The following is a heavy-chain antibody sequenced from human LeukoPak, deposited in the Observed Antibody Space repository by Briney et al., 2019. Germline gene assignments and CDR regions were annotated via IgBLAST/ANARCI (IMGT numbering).Heavy chain of an antibody. V-gene: IGHV3-53*01. J-gene: IGHJ3*02. CDR3: AKGLGINGLALDM. CDR1: GFTVNNNY. Sequence: GGSLRLSCAASGFTVNNNYMTWVRQAPGKGLEWVSLIYAGGSTYYADSVKGRFTISRDISKNTLYLQMNTLRAADTAVYFCAKGLGINGLALDMWGQGTMVTVSS. D-gene: IGHD3-10*01. CDR2: IYAGGST.